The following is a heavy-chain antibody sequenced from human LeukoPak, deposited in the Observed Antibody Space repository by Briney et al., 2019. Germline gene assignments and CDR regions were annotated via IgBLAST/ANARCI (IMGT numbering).Heavy chain of an antibody. Sequence: PGGSLRLSCAASGFTFSSYSMNWVRQAPGKGLEWVSYISSSSSTIYYADSVKGRFTISRDNAKNSLYLQMNSLRAEDTAVYYCAKESYYYGSGSYYFGYYYYYMDVWGKGTTVTVSS. D-gene: IGHD3-10*01. V-gene: IGHV3-48*01. J-gene: IGHJ6*03. CDR3: AKESYYYGSGSYYFGYYYYYMDV. CDR1: GFTFSSYS. CDR2: ISSSSSTI.